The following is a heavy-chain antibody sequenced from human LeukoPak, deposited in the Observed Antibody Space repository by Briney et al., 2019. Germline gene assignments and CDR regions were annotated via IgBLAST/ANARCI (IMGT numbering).Heavy chain of an antibody. CDR3: ARAGGYSGYGY. CDR2: IYHSGST. Sequence: SETLSLTCTVSGYSISSGYYWGWIRQPPGKGLEWIGSIYHSGSTYYNPSLKSRVTISVDTSKNQFSLKLSSVTAADTAVYYCARAGGYSGYGYWGQGTLVTVSS. D-gene: IGHD5-12*01. CDR1: GYSISSGYY. J-gene: IGHJ4*02. V-gene: IGHV4-38-2*02.